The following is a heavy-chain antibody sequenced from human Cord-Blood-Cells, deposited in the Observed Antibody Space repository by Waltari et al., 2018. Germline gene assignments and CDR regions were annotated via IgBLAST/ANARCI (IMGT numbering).Heavy chain of an antibody. J-gene: IGHJ3*02. Sequence: VQLVQSGAEVKKPGSSVKVSCQASGGTFSSYAISWVRQAPGQGIEWMGEIIPIFCTANSEQKSQGRVTITADKSTSTAYMELSSLRSEDTAVYYCATALRFLEWLHAFEIWGQGTMVTVS. D-gene: IGHD3-3*01. CDR1: GGTFSSYA. CDR3: ATALRFLEWLHAFEI. V-gene: IGHV1-69*06. CDR2: IIPIFCTA.